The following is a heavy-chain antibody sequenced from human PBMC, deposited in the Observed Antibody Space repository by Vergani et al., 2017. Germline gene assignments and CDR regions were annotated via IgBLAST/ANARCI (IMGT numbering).Heavy chain of an antibody. V-gene: IGHV3-23*01. CDR3: AKDQLWSGSYYNY. J-gene: IGHJ4*02. CDR1: GFTFSSYA. Sequence: EVQLLQSEGAVVQPGGSLRLSCVASGFTFSSYAMSWVRQAPGKGLEWVSAISGSGGSTYYADSVKGRFTISRDNSKNTLYLQMNSLRAEDTAVYYCAKDQLWSGSYYNYWGQGTLVTVSS. CDR2: ISGSGGST. D-gene: IGHD1-26*01.